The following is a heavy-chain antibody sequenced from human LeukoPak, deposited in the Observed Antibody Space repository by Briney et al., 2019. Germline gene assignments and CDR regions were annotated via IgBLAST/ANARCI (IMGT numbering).Heavy chain of an antibody. D-gene: IGHD3-22*01. CDR3: ARDLENYYDSTGYADP. CDR2: ISGSGGST. Sequence: GGSLRLSCAASGFTFSSYAMSWVRQAPGKGLEWVSAISGSGGSTYYADSVKGRFTISRDNAKNVLYLQMDSLRVEDTAVYYCARDLENYYDSTGYADPWGQGTLVTVSS. J-gene: IGHJ4*02. CDR1: GFTFSSYA. V-gene: IGHV3-23*01.